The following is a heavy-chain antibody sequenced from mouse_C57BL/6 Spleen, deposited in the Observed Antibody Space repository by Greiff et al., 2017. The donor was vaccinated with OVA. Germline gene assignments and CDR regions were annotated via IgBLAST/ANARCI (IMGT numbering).Heavy chain of an antibody. CDR3: ARNYYGSSWYFDV. Sequence: QVQLQQSGAELVRPGTSVKVSCKASGYAFTNYLMDWVKQRPGQGLEWIGVINPESGGTTSIEKFKGKATLTADKSSSTAYMQLSSLTSEDSAVYFCARNYYGSSWYFDVWGTGTTVTVSS. V-gene: IGHV1-54*01. D-gene: IGHD1-1*01. J-gene: IGHJ1*03. CDR1: GYAFTNYL. CDR2: INPESGGT.